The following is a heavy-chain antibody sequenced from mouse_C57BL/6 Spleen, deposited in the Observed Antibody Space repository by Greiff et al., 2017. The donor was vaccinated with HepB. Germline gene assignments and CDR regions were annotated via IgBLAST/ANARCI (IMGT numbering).Heavy chain of an antibody. J-gene: IGHJ4*01. CDR2: IDPSDSYT. V-gene: IGHV1-69*01. CDR1: GYTFTSYW. CDR3: ASVLDYAMDY. D-gene: IGHD4-1*01. Sequence: QVQLQQPGAELVMPGASVKLSCKASGYTFTSYWMHWVKQRPGQGLEWIGEIDPSDSYTNYNQKFKGKSTLTVDKSSSTAYMQLSSLTSEDSAVYYCASVLDYAMDYWGQGTSVTVSS.